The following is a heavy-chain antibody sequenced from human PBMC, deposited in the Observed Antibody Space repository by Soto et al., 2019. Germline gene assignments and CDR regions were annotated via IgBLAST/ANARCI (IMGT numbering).Heavy chain of an antibody. CDR2: VYHSGST. D-gene: IGHD6-19*01. CDR1: GASINTNW. CDR3: ARHIAVAGTRGFDY. J-gene: IGHJ4*02. V-gene: IGHV4-4*02. Sequence: QVQLQESGPGLVKPSGTLSLTCAVSGASINTNWWSWVRQPPGKGLEWIGEVYHSGSTNYNPSLRGXVXXLLDKSSNQLPLQLSSVTAADTAVYYCARHIAVAGTRGFDYWGQGTLVTVSS.